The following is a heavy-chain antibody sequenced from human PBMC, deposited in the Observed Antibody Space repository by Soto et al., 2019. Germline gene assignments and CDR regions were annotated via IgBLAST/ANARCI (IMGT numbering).Heavy chain of an antibody. CDR2: IYTSGST. D-gene: IGHD3-16*01. J-gene: IGHJ5*02. CDR3: ARDGITWNWNWFDP. Sequence: QVQLQESGPGLVKPSETLSLTCTVSGGSISSYYWSWIRQPAGKGLEWIGRIYTSGSTNYNPSLKSRVTMSVDTSKNQFSLKLSSVTAADTAVYYCARDGITWNWNWFDPWGQGTLVTVSS. V-gene: IGHV4-4*07. CDR1: GGSISSYY.